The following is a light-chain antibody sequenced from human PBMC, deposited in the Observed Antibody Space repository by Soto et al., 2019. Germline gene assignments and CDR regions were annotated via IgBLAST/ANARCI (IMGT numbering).Light chain of an antibody. Sequence: EIWLTQSPGTLSFSPGERATLSCMAIQSVSNIYLAWYQQKPRQAPRLLIYGASNRATGIPDRLSGSGSGTDFTLTISRLDPEDFAVYYCQQYGSSGTFGQGTKVDIK. V-gene: IGKV3-20*01. CDR3: QQYGSSGT. CDR2: GAS. J-gene: IGKJ1*01. CDR1: QSVSNIY.